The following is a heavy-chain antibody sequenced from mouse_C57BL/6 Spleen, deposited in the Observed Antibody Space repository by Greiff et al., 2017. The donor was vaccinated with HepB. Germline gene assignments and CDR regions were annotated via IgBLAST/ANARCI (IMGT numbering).Heavy chain of an antibody. CDR3: ALITTVVEYFDV. Sequence: QVQLQQPGAELVKPGASVKMSCKASGYTFTSYWITWVKQRPGQGLEWIGDIYPGSGSTNYNEKFKSKATLTVDTSSSTAYMQLSSLTSEDSAVYFCALITTVVEYFDVWGTGTTVTVSS. CDR2: IYPGSGST. V-gene: IGHV1-55*01. D-gene: IGHD1-1*01. J-gene: IGHJ1*03. CDR1: GYTFTSYW.